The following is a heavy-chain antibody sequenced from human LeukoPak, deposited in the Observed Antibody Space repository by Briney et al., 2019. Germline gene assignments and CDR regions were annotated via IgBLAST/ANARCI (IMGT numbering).Heavy chain of an antibody. CDR1: GFTFSSYS. CDR2: ISSSSSYI. J-gene: IGHJ6*03. Sequence: GGSLRLSCAASGFTFSSYSMNWVRQAPGKGLEWVSSISSSSSYIYYADSVKGRFTISRDNAKNSLYLQMNSLRAEDTAVYYCARDRSRRQLHYYYSYMDVWGKGTTVTVSS. CDR3: ARDRSRRQLHYYYSYMDV. D-gene: IGHD6-6*01. V-gene: IGHV3-21*01.